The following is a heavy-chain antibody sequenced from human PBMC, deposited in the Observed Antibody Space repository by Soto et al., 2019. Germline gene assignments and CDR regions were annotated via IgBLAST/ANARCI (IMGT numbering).Heavy chain of an antibody. CDR2: ISASGGST. D-gene: IGHD2-2*01. J-gene: IGHJ3*01. V-gene: IGHV3-23*01. CDR1: GFTFSSYA. CDR3: AKCGRGSATCYGAFDF. Sequence: GGSQRVSCAAAGFTFSSYARYWVRQAPGKGLEWVSGISASGGSTFYADSVKGRFTISRDNSKNTLFLQMNSLRGEDTALYYCAKCGRGSATCYGAFDFWGQGTMVTVSS.